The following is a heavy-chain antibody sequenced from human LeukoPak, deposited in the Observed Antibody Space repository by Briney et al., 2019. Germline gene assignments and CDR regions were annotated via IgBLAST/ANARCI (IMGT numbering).Heavy chain of an antibody. CDR3: ARVGYRYSINDWSRIGLGAYPSKYYYYMDV. J-gene: IGHJ6*03. CDR1: GGSFSDYS. Sequence: SETLSLTCAVYGGSFSDYSWTWIRQPPGEGLEYIGEINPSGGTNHNPSLMSRVSMSVDTSKNQISLRVSSVTAGDTAVYYCARVGYRYSINDWSRIGLGAYPSKYYYYMDVWGKGTTVTVSS. V-gene: IGHV4-34*01. D-gene: IGHD5-18*01. CDR2: INPSGGT.